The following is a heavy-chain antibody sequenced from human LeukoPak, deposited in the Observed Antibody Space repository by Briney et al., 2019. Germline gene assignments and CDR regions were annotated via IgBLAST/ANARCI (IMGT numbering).Heavy chain of an antibody. CDR2: IHPGDSDT. D-gene: IGHD2-15*01. CDR3: ARRGLLGYCSGASCYDAFDI. V-gene: IGHV5-51*01. J-gene: IGHJ3*02. CDR1: GYRFINFW. Sequence: PGESLKISCKGSGYRFINFWIGWVRQMPGKGLEWMGIIHPGDSDTRYSPSFGGQVTISVDKSISTAYLQWSSLKASDTAMYYCARRGLLGYCSGASCYDAFDIWGQGIMVTVSS.